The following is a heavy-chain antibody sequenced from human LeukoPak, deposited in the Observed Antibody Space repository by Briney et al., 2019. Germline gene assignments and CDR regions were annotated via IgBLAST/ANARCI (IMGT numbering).Heavy chain of an antibody. CDR1: GFTFGDYY. Sequence: PGGSLRLSCAASGFTFGDYYMSWIRQAPGKGLEWVSKISTTSSYTNYADSVKGRFTISRDNAKNSLYLQMNSLRVEDTAVYYCAREDKWYFDLWGRGTLVTVSS. CDR2: ISTTSSYT. CDR3: AREDKWYFDL. V-gene: IGHV3-11*05. J-gene: IGHJ2*01.